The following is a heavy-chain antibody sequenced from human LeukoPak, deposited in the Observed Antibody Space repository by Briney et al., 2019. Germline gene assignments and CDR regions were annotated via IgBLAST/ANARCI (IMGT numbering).Heavy chain of an antibody. CDR3: ATYGSGSGTFFDS. Sequence: GGSLRLSCAASGYMFSDYYMSWIRQAPEKGLEWLSYISHSGSTIYYADSVKGRFTVSRDNAKSSLYLQMNNLRAEGTALYYCATYGSGSGTFFDSWGQGTLVTVSS. J-gene: IGHJ4*01. CDR1: GYMFSDYY. V-gene: IGHV3-11*04. CDR2: ISHSGSTI. D-gene: IGHD3-10*01.